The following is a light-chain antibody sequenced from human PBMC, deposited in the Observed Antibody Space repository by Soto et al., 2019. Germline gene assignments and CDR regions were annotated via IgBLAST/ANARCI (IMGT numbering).Light chain of an antibody. J-gene: IGKJ1*01. CDR2: GAS. CDR1: QSVSSN. Sequence: EIVMTQSPATLSVSPRERATLSCRASQSVSSNLAWYQQKPGQAPRLLIYGASTRATGIPARFSGSGSGTEFTLNISSLQSEDFAVYYCQQYNNWPRTFGQGTKVEIK. CDR3: QQYNNWPRT. V-gene: IGKV3-15*01.